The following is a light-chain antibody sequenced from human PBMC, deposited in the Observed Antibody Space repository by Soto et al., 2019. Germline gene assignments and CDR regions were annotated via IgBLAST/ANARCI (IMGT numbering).Light chain of an antibody. CDR2: DAS. Sequence: EIVLTQSPATLSLSPGQRATLSCRASQSVSSYLAWYQHKPGQAPRLLIYDASNRAAGIPARFIGSGSGTEFSLPIISLEPDESAVYYYQHRSNWPPLTFGGGTKVEI. V-gene: IGKV3-11*01. CDR1: QSVSSY. CDR3: QHRSNWPPLT. J-gene: IGKJ4*01.